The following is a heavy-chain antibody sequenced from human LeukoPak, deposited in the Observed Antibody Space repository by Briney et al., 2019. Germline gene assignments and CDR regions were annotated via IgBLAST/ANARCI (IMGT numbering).Heavy chain of an antibody. CDR1: GFTFSSYG. D-gene: IGHD6-19*01. CDR3: AKGRQWLAYFDY. V-gene: IGHV3-30*18. J-gene: IGHJ4*02. Sequence: GGSLRLSCAASGFTFSSYGMHWARQAPGKGLEWVAVISYDGSNKYYADSVKGRFTISRDNSKNTLYLQMNSLRAEDTAVYYCAKGRQWLAYFDYWGQGTLVTVSS. CDR2: ISYDGSNK.